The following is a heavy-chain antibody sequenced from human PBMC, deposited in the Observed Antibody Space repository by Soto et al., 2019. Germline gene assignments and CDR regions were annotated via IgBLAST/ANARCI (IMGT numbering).Heavy chain of an antibody. Sequence: PSETLSLTCTVSGGSISSYYWSWIRQPPGKGLEWIGYIYYCGSTNYNPSLKSRVTISVDTSKNQFSLKLSSVTAADTAVYYCARHRKENIGYYYGSGAGAFDIWGQGTMVTVSS. V-gene: IGHV4-59*08. D-gene: IGHD3-10*01. J-gene: IGHJ3*02. CDR1: GGSISSYY. CDR2: IYYCGST. CDR3: ARHRKENIGYYYGSGAGAFDI.